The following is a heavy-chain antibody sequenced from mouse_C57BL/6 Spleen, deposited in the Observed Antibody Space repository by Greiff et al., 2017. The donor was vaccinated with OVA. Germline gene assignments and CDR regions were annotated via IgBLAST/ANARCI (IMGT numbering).Heavy chain of an antibody. V-gene: IGHV5-4*01. CDR1: GFTFSSYA. J-gene: IGHJ1*03. D-gene: IGHD1-1*01. CDR3: ARDSADGSSGPWYFDV. Sequence: EVMLVESGGGLVKPGGSLKLSCAASGFTFSSYAMSWVRQTPEKRLEWVATISDGGSYTYYPDNVKGRFTISRDNAKNNLYLQMSHLKSEDTAMYYCARDSADGSSGPWYFDVWGTGTTVTVSA. CDR2: ISDGGSYT.